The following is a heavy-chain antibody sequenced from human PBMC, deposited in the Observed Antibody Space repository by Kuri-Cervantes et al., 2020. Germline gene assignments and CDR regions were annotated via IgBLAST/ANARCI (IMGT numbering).Heavy chain of an antibody. J-gene: IGHJ4*02. CDR3: ARGPDYDILTDRGY. V-gene: IGHV3-30*14. CDR2: IPYDGSNK. CDR1: GFTFSSYA. D-gene: IGHD3-9*01. Sequence: GGSLRLSCAASGFTFSSYAMHWVRQAPGKGLEWVAVIPYDGSNKYYADSVKGRFTISRDNSKNTLYLQMNSLRAEDTAVYYCARGPDYDILTDRGYWGQGTLVTVSS.